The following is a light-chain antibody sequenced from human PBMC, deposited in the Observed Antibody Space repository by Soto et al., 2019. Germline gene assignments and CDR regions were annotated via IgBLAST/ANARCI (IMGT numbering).Light chain of an antibody. J-gene: IGKJ5*01. Sequence: EIVLTHSPGTLSLYPWEIATLSCRASQSVSSSYLAWYQQKPVQAPRLLIYGASSRATGIPDRFSGSGSGTDFTLTISSLEPEDFAVYYCEQRSHWPPITFGQGTRLEIK. CDR3: EQRSHWPPIT. V-gene: IGKV3D-20*02. CDR1: QSVSSSY. CDR2: GAS.